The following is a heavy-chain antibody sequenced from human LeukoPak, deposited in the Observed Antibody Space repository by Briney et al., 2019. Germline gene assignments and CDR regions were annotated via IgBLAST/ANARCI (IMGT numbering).Heavy chain of an antibody. CDR3: ARDGDVDTAMGDYFDY. Sequence: SVKVSCKASGGTFSSYAISWVRQAPGQGLEWMGGIIPIFGTANYAQKFQGRVTITADESTSTAYTELSSLRSEDTAVYYCARDGDVDTAMGDYFDYWGQGTLVTVSS. CDR1: GGTFSSYA. J-gene: IGHJ4*02. V-gene: IGHV1-69*13. CDR2: IIPIFGTA. D-gene: IGHD5-18*01.